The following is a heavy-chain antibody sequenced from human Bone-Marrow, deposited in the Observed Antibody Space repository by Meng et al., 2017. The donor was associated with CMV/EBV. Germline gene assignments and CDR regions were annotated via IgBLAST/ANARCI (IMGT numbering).Heavy chain of an antibody. D-gene: IGHD6-19*01. V-gene: IGHV4-39*01. CDR3: AGKPQWLVDY. CDR1: GGSISSSSYY. Sequence: SETLSLTCTVSGGSISSSSYYWGWIRQPPGKGREWIESIYYSGSTYCNPSIKSRVTISVDTSKNQFSLHLSSVTAADTAVYYFAGKPQWLVDYWGQGTLVTVSS. CDR2: IYYSGST. J-gene: IGHJ4*02.